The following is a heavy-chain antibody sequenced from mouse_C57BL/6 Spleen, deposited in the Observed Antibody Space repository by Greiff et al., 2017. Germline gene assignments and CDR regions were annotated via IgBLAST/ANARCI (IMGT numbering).Heavy chain of an antibody. CDR3: ASIYYDYPYAMDY. CDR1: GYSFTDYN. Sequence: VHVKQSGPELVKPGASVKISCKASGYSFTDYNMNWVKQSNGKSLEWIGVINPNYGTTSYNQKFKGKATLTVDQSSSTAYMQLNSLTSEDSAVYYCASIYYDYPYAMDYWGQGTSVTVSS. V-gene: IGHV1-39*01. J-gene: IGHJ4*01. D-gene: IGHD2-4*01. CDR2: INPNYGTT.